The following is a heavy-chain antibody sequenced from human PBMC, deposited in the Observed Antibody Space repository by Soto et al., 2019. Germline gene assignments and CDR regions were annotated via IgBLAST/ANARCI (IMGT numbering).Heavy chain of an antibody. V-gene: IGHV4-61*08. CDR1: GGSISSGGYY. CDR3: ARGGNGDYDVVAFDI. CDR2: IYYSGST. J-gene: IGHJ3*02. Sequence: PSETLSLTCTVSGGSISSGGYYWSWIRQPPGKGLEWIGYIYYSGSTNYNPSLKSRVTISVDTSKNQFSLKLSSVTAADTAVYYCARGGNGDYDVVAFDIWGQGTMVTVSS. D-gene: IGHD4-17*01.